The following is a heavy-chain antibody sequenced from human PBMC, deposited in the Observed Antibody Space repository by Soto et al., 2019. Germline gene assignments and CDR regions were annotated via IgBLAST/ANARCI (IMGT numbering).Heavy chain of an antibody. CDR3: AKSVVVVPAAKFLGMDV. Sequence: PGGSLRLSCAASGFTFSSYAMSWVRQAPGKGLEWVSAISGSGGSTYYADSVKGRFTISRDNSKNTLYLQMNSLRAEDTAVYYCAKSVVVVPAAKFLGMDVWGQGTTVTVS. CDR2: ISGSGGST. V-gene: IGHV3-23*01. D-gene: IGHD2-2*01. CDR1: GFTFSSYA. J-gene: IGHJ6*02.